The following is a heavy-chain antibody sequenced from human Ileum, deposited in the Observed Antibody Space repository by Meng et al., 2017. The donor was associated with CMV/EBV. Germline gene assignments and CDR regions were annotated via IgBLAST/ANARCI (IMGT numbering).Heavy chain of an antibody. V-gene: IGHV4-34*01. J-gene: IGHJ4*02. CDR3: ASGKSNLEY. CDR2: FNHYGST. D-gene: IGHD4-11*01. Sequence: QATLQEWGAGLLKPSETLSLTCAVYGGSFSGYYWSWIRQVPGKGLEWIGEFNHYGSTNYNPSLKSRVTISVDTSKNQFSLNLSSVTAADTAVYYCASGKSNLEYWGQGTLVTVSS. CDR1: GGSFSGYY.